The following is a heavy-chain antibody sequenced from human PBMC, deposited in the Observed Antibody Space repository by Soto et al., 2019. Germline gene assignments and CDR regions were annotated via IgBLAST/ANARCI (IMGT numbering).Heavy chain of an antibody. CDR2: IATYNSNR. V-gene: IGHV1-18*01. CDR3: ARVVRGVVNWFHP. D-gene: IGHD3-10*01. CDR1: GDTFTNFG. Sequence: ASVKVSCQTSGDTFTNFGLSWVRQAPGQGLEWMGWIATYNSNRNYAQKFQGRLTLTTDTSTSTAYMELKSLGYDDTAVYYCARVVRGVVNWFHPWGQGTLVTVSS. J-gene: IGHJ5*02.